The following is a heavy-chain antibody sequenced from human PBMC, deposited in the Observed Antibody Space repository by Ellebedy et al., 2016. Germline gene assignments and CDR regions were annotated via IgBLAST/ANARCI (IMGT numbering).Heavy chain of an antibody. J-gene: IGHJ4*02. Sequence: SETLSLTXIVSSPSDTSYNWAWIRQPAGKGLEWIGRISTSGSTRYNPSLQSRVTMSADRSNNQFSLKLSSVTAADTAVYYCAGQRRRYFDYWGQGTLVTVSS. CDR3: AGQRRRYFDY. V-gene: IGHV4-4*07. CDR2: ISTSGST. D-gene: IGHD1-1*01. CDR1: SPSDTSYN.